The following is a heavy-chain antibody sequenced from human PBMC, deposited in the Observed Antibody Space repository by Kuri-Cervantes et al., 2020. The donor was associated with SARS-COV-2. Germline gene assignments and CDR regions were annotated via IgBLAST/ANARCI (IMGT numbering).Heavy chain of an antibody. Sequence: ASVKVSCKASGYTFSDYYMHWVRQAPGQGLEWMGIINPRGGSTNYAQKFQGRVTMTRDTSTSTVNMELSSLRSEGTAVYYCARNDYSNPRYYGMDVWGQGTTVTVSS. CDR3: ARNDYSNPRYYGMDV. J-gene: IGHJ6*02. V-gene: IGHV1-46*01. D-gene: IGHD4-11*01. CDR1: GYTFSDYY. CDR2: INPRGGST.